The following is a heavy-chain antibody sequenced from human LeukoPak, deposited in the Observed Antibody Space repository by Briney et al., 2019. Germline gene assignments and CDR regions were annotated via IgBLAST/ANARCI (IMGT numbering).Heavy chain of an antibody. D-gene: IGHD3-3*01. CDR3: ARDLYQYYDFWSGYPDAFDI. CDR1: GFTFSDYW. J-gene: IGHJ3*02. V-gene: IGHV3-74*01. CDR2: INPDGSDI. Sequence: GGSLRLSCAASGFTFSDYWMHWVRQTPGRGLVWVSRINPDGSDILYADSVKGRFTISRDNAKNSLYLQMNSLRAEDTAVYYCARDLYQYYDFWSGYPDAFDIWGQGTMVTVSS.